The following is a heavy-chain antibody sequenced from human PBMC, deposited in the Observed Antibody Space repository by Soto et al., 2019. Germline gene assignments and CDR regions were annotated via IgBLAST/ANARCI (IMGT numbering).Heavy chain of an antibody. Sequence: SVKLSCKASGFTFTSSAMQWVRQARGQRLEWIGWIVVGSGNTNYAQKFQERVTITRDMSTSTAYMELSSLRSEDTAVYYCAAVFLNPTVTTLVDYWGQGTLVTVSS. J-gene: IGHJ4*02. D-gene: IGHD4-17*01. CDR3: AAVFLNPTVTTLVDY. CDR2: IVVGSGNT. V-gene: IGHV1-58*02. CDR1: GFTFTSSA.